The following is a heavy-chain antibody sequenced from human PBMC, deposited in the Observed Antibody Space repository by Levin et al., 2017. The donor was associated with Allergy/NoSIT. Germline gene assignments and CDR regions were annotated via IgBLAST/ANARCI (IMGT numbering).Heavy chain of an antibody. CDR3: ARPSYCTNGVCYRDAFDI. Sequence: PGGSLRLSCAASGFTFSSYGMHWVRQAPGKGLEWVAVIWYDGSNKYYADSVKGRFTISRDNSKNTLYLQMNSLRAEDTAVYYCARPSYCTNGVCYRDAFDIWGQGTMVTVSS. V-gene: IGHV3-33*01. CDR2: IWYDGSNK. D-gene: IGHD2-8*01. J-gene: IGHJ3*02. CDR1: GFTFSSYG.